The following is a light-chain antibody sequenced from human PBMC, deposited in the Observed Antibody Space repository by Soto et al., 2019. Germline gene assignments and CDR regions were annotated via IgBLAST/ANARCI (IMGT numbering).Light chain of an antibody. CDR1: QGISIW. CDR3: QQYNSYPPV. V-gene: IGKV1D-16*01. J-gene: IGKJ5*01. CDR2: AAS. Sequence: DIQMTQSPSSLSASVGDRVTISCRASQGISIWLAWYQQKAEQAPKSLIYAASSLQSGVPSRFSGSGSGTDFTLTISSLQPEDAATYYCQQYNSYPPVFGQGTRLEIK.